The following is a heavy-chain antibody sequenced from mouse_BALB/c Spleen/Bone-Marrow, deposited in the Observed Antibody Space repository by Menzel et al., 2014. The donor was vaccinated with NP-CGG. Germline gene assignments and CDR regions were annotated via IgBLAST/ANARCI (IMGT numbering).Heavy chain of an antibody. CDR2: IRNKANGSTT. CDR3: ARDKGSVFFDY. V-gene: IGHV7-3*02. D-gene: IGHD1-3*01. J-gene: IGHJ2*01. CDR1: GFTFTDYY. Sequence: EVKVVESGGGLVQPGGSLRLSCATSGFTFTDYYMNWVRQPPGKALEWLGFIRNKANGSTTEYSTSVKGRFTISRGNSQSILYLQTNNLRGEDSSPHYCARDKGSVFFDYWGQGPPLPLSS.